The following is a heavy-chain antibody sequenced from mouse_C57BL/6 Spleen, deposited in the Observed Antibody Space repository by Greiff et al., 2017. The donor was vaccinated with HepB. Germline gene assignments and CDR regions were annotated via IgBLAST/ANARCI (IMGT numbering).Heavy chain of an antibody. D-gene: IGHD1-1*01. J-gene: IGHJ2*01. Sequence: EVQLVESGGGLVKPGGSLKLSCAASGFTFSSYAMSWVRQTPEKRLEWVATISDGGSYTYYPDNVKGRITISRDNAKNNLYLQMSHLKSEDTAMYYCAREGTTVEVDYWGQGTTLTVSS. V-gene: IGHV5-4*01. CDR3: AREGTTVEVDY. CDR1: GFTFSSYA. CDR2: ISDGGSYT.